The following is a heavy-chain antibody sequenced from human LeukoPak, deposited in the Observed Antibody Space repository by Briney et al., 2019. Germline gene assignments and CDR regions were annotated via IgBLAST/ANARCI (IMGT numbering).Heavy chain of an antibody. CDR1: GGSISSYY. CDR2: IYTSGST. D-gene: IGHD5-18*01. V-gene: IGHV4-4*07. Sequence: PSETLSLTCTVSGGSISSYYWSWIRQPAGKGLEWIGRIYTSGSTNYNPSLKSRVTMSVDTSKNQFSLKLSSVTAADTAVYYCARGFVDTAMGDAFAIWGQGTMVTVSS. J-gene: IGHJ3*02. CDR3: ARGFVDTAMGDAFAI.